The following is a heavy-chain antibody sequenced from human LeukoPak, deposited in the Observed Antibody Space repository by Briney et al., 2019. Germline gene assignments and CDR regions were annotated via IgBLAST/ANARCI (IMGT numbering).Heavy chain of an antibody. J-gene: IGHJ6*03. CDR1: GFTFSTYD. Sequence: GGSLRLSCAASGFTFSTYDMHWVRQAKGRGLEWVTGLGSAGARFYLGSVEGRFTVSRENAKNSFYLQMNSLRAEDTAVYYCAKVSNYDSYYYMDVWGKGTTVTVSS. D-gene: IGHD3-22*01. V-gene: IGHV3-13*01. CDR3: AKVSNYDSYYYMDV. CDR2: LGSAGAR.